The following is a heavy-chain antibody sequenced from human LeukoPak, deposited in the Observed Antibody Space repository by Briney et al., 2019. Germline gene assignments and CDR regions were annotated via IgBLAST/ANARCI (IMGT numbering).Heavy chain of an antibody. Sequence: SGRSLRLPCAGSGFIFNNYAMHWVRQPPGKGLKWVSGISWNSGTIDYADSVRGRFTISRDNAKNSLYLQMDSLRVEDTAFYYCAKDNRRHYTSGPNPDSLHWGQGALVTVSS. CDR3: AKDNRRHYTSGPNPDSLH. CDR1: GFIFNNYA. J-gene: IGHJ4*02. D-gene: IGHD6-19*01. V-gene: IGHV3-9*01. CDR2: ISWNSGTI.